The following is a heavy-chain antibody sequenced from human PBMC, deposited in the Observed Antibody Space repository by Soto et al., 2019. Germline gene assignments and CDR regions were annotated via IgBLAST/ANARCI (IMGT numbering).Heavy chain of an antibody. CDR2: IYSGGAT. CDR1: GFTVSSSY. Sequence: EVQLVETGGGLIQPGGSLRLSCAASGFTVSSSYMSWVRQAPGEGLNWVSVIYSGGATYYADSVKGRFTISRDTSKNTLFLEMNSLRAEDTAVYYCARVRPGNQYWYFDLWGRGTLVTVSS. V-gene: IGHV3-53*02. J-gene: IGHJ2*01. D-gene: IGHD1-26*01. CDR3: ARVRPGNQYWYFDL.